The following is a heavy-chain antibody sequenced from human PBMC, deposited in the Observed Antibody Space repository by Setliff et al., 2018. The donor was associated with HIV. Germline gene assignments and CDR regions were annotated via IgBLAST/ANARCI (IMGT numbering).Heavy chain of an antibody. Sequence: ASVKVSCKASGYTFTSYGISWVRQAPGQGLEWMGWISAYNGNTNYAQKLQGRATMTTDTSTSTAYMELRSLRSDDTAVYYCARDGCSTSCYPDTNWFDPWGQGALVTVSS. CDR3: ARDGCSTSCYPDTNWFDP. V-gene: IGHV1-18*01. D-gene: IGHD2-2*01. J-gene: IGHJ5*02. CDR2: ISAYNGNT. CDR1: GYTFTSYG.